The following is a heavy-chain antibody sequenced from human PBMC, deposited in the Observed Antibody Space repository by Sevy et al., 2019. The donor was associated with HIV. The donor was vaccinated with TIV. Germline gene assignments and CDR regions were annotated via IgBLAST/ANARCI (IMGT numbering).Heavy chain of an antibody. V-gene: IGHV3-48*02. D-gene: IGHD3-22*01. J-gene: IGHJ3*02. CDR3: AGAYYYDSSGVDAFDI. CDR1: GFTFSSYS. CDR2: ISSSSSTI. Sequence: GGSLRLSCAASGFTFSSYSMNWVRQAPGKGLEWVSYISSSSSTIYYAHSVKGRFTISRDNAKNSLYLQMNSLRDEDTAVYYCAGAYYYDSSGVDAFDIWGQGTMVTVSS.